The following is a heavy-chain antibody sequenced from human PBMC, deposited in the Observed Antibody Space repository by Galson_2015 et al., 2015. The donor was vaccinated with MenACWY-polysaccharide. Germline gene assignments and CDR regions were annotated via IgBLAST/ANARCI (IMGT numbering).Heavy chain of an antibody. CDR2: INKEGTET. D-gene: IGHD1-26*01. CDR3: VRTGRSSGFNFDS. V-gene: IGHV3-7*01. J-gene: IGHJ4*02. Sequence: SLRLSCAASGFSFSSYWMTWVRQAPGQGLQWVANINKEGTETYYADSVKGRFTISRDNAKSSVYLQMNSLSAEDTAMYYCVRTGRSSGFNFDSWGQGTLVTVSS. CDR1: GFSFSSYW.